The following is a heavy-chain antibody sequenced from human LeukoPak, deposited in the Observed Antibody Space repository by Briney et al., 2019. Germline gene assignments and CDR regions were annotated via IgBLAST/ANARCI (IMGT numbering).Heavy chain of an antibody. J-gene: IGHJ4*02. Sequence: SETLSLTCTVSGGSISSYYWSWIRQPPGKGLEGIGYIYYSGSTNYNPSLKSRVTISVDTSKNQFSLKLSSVTAADTAVYYCARGDYGEYFDYWGQGTLVTVSS. CDR3: ARGDYGEYFDY. V-gene: IGHV4-59*08. D-gene: IGHD4-17*01. CDR2: IYYSGST. CDR1: GGSISSYY.